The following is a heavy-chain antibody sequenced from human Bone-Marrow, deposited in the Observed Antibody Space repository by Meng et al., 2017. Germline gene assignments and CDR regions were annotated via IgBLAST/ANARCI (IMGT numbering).Heavy chain of an antibody. V-gene: IGHV1-18*01. Sequence: ASVKVSCKASGYTFTSYGISWVRQAPGQGLEWMGWISAYNGNTNYAQKLQGRVTMTTDTSTSTAYMELRSLRSDDTAVYYCARDKDGYDFWSGSEDWFDPWGQGTLVAVSS. CDR1: GYTFTSYG. D-gene: IGHD3-3*01. CDR3: ARDKDGYDFWSGSEDWFDP. J-gene: IGHJ5*02. CDR2: ISAYNGNT.